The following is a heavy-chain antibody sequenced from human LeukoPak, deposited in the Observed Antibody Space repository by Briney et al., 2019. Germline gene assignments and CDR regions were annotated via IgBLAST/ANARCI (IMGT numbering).Heavy chain of an antibody. D-gene: IGHD3-16*01. J-gene: IGHJ4*02. V-gene: IGHV3-21*01. Sequence: PGGSLRLSCAASGFTFSSYSMNWVRQAPGKGLEWVSSISSSSSYIYYADSVKGRFTISRDNAKNSLYLQMNSLRAEDTAVYYCARVRGGGPHLYYFDYWGQGTLVTVSS. CDR1: GFTFSSYS. CDR3: ARVRGGGPHLYYFDY. CDR2: ISSSSSYI.